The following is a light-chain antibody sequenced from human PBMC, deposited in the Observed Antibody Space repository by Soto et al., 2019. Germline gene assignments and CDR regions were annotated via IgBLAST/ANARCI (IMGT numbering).Light chain of an antibody. J-gene: IGKJ5*01. CDR2: DAS. V-gene: IGKV3-11*01. CDR1: QSVSSY. CDR3: QQRSNWPSIT. Sequence: EIVLTQSPATLSLSPWERATLSCRASQSVSSYLAWYQQKPGQAPRLLIYDASNRVTGIPARFSGSGSGTDFTLTINSLEPEDFAVYYCQQRSNWPSITFGQGTRLEIK.